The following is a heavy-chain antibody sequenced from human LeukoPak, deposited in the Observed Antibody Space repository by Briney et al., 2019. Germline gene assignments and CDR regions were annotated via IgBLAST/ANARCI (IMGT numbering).Heavy chain of an antibody. CDR1: GFTFSDYY. CDR3: ARDSGSGGNFDY. J-gene: IGHJ4*02. V-gene: IGHV3-11*06. CDR2: ISSSSSYT. Sequence: PGGSLRLSCAASGFTFSDYYMSWIRQAPGKGLEWVSYISSSSSYTNYADSVKGRFTISRDNAKNSLYLQMNSLRAEDTAVYYCARDSGSGGNFDYWGQGTLVTVSS. D-gene: IGHD2-15*01.